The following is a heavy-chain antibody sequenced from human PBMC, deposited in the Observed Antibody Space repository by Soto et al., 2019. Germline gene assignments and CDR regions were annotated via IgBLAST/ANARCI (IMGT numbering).Heavy chain of an antibody. Sequence: PSETLSLTCTVSGGSISSYYWSWIRQPPWKGLEWLGYIYYSGSTNYNPSLKSRVTISVDTSKNQFSLKLSSVTVADTAVYYCARMGHRTWYYFFDYWGQGTLVTVSS. V-gene: IGHV4-59*01. D-gene: IGHD6-13*01. CDR2: IYYSGST. J-gene: IGHJ4*02. CDR1: GGSISSYY. CDR3: ARMGHRTWYYFFDY.